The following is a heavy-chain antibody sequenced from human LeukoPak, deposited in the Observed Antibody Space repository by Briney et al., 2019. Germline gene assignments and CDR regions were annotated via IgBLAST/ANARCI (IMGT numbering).Heavy chain of an antibody. CDR3: ARDPSDYGDYGYYFDY. CDR1: GGTFSSYA. J-gene: IGHJ4*02. CDR2: INPNSGGT. Sequence: ASVKVSCKASGGTFSSYAISWVRQAPGQGLEWMGWINPNSGGTNYAQKFQGWVTMTRDTSISTAYMELSRLRSDDTAVYYCARDPSDYGDYGYYFDYWGQGTLVTVSS. D-gene: IGHD4-17*01. V-gene: IGHV1-2*04.